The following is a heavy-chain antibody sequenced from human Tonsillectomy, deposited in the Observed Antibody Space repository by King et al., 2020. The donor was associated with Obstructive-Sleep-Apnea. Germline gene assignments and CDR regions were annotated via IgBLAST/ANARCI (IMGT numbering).Heavy chain of an antibody. CDR2: IYYSGTT. V-gene: IGHV4-30-4*01. CDR1: GGSISSGDYY. D-gene: IGHD7-27*01. CDR3: VSLTEEEAIIDY. J-gene: IGHJ4*02. Sequence: VQLQESGPGLVKPSQTLSLTCTVSGGSISSGDYYWSWIRQPPGKGLEWSGYIYYSGTTYYNPSLKSRITMSVDKSKNQFSLKLNAVTAADTAVYYCVSLTEEEAIIDYWGQGPLVTVSS.